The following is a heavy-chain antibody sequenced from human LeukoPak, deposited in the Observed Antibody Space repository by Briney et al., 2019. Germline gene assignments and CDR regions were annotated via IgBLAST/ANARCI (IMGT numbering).Heavy chain of an antibody. CDR2: MSGDGSST. J-gene: IGHJ4*02. D-gene: IGHD3-3*01. Sequence: GGSLRLSCAASGFSFSSYWMHWVRQGPGKGLVWVSRMSGDGSSTSYADSVKGRFSIPRDNAKNTLYLQMNSLRVEDTAVYYCVRWGDYYQSLFDSWGQGNLVSVSS. V-gene: IGHV3-74*01. CDR3: VRWGDYYQSLFDS. CDR1: GFSFSSYW.